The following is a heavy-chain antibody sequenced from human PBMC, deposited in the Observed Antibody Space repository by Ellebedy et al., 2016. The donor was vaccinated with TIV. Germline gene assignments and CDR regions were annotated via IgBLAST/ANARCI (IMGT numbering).Heavy chain of an antibody. CDR3: AKYVTGWKVDY. J-gene: IGHJ4*02. V-gene: IGHV3-23*01. CDR1: GFTFSTYA. CDR2: FVGSGTTT. Sequence: PGGSLRLSCLASGFTFSTYAMAWVRQAPGKAMEWVSAFVGSGTTTYYTDSVRDRFTVSRDNSKNTLYLQLNSVRAEDSAVYYCAKYVTGWKVDYWGVGTLVTVSS. D-gene: IGHD3-9*01.